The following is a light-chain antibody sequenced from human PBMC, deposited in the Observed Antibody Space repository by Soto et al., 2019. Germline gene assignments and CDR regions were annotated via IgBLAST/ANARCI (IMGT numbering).Light chain of an antibody. CDR2: SNN. Sequence: QSALTQPPSASGTPGQRVTISCSGSSSNIGSNYVYWYQQLPGTAPKLLIYSNNQRPSGVPDRFSGSKSGTSASLAISGLRSEDEADYYCAAWDDSLSVLYVFGTGTKLTVL. CDR1: SSNIGSNY. CDR3: AAWDDSLSVLYV. V-gene: IGLV1-47*02. J-gene: IGLJ1*01.